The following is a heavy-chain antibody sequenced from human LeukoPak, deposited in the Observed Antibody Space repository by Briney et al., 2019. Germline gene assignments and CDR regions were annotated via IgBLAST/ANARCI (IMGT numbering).Heavy chain of an antibody. CDR3: ATEGYSSSSMDV. V-gene: IGHV4-30-2*01. CDR2: IYHSGST. D-gene: IGHD6-13*01. CDR1: GGSISSGGYY. J-gene: IGHJ6*04. Sequence: SETLSLTCTVSGGSISSGGYYWGWVRQPPGRGLEWIGYIYHSGSTYYNPSLKSRVTISVDRSKNQFSLKLSSVTAADTAVYYCATEGYSSSSMDVWGKGTTVTVSS.